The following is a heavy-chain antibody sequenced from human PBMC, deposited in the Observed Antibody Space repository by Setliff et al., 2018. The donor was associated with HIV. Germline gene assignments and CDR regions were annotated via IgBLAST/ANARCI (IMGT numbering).Heavy chain of an antibody. CDR1: GGSITSGSYY. CDR2: IYYSGST. D-gene: IGHD2-15*01. V-gene: IGHV4-39*07. Sequence: SETLSLTCTVSGGSITSGSYYWSWIRQLPGKGLEWIGYIYYSGSTYYNPSLKSRITISVDTSENQFSLKVSSVTAADTAVYYCARQGSWLDSWGQGTLVTVSS. CDR3: ARQGSWLDS. J-gene: IGHJ5*01.